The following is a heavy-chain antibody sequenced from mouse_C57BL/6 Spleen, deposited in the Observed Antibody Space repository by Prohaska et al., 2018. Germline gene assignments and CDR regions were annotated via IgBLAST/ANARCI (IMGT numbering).Heavy chain of an antibody. J-gene: IGHJ2*02. D-gene: IGHD1-1*01. CDR3: ARDDYGSSYCY. CDR1: GYTFTSYW. CDR2: IDPSDSYT. V-gene: IGHV1-59*01. Sequence: QVQLQQPGAELVRPGTSVKLSCKASGYTFTSYWMHWVKKRPGQGLEWIGVIDPSDSYTNYNQKFKGKATLTVDTSSSTAYMQLSSLTSEDSAVYYCARDDYGSSYCYWGQGTSLTVSS.